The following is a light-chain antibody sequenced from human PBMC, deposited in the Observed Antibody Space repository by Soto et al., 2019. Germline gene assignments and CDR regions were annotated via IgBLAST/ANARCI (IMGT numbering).Light chain of an antibody. CDR1: QSISSW. V-gene: IGKV1-5*01. CDR2: DAS. Sequence: GDRVTITCRASQSISSWLAWYQQKPGKAPKLLIYDASSLESGVPSRFSGSGSGTEFTLTISSLQPDDFATYYCQQYNSLSLTFGGGTKV. J-gene: IGKJ4*01. CDR3: QQYNSLSLT.